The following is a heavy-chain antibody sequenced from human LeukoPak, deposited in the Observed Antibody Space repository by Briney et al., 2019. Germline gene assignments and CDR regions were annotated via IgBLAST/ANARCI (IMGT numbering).Heavy chain of an antibody. CDR2: IYYTGNT. Sequence: PSETLSLTCSVSGGSISGYYWSWIRQPPGKGLEWIGYIYYTGNTNYNPSLKSRVAISVDTSKNQFSLKLSSVTAADTAVYYCARDSLRHPLDYWGQGTLVTVSS. CDR3: ARDSLRHPLDY. J-gene: IGHJ4*02. CDR1: GGSISGYY. V-gene: IGHV4-59*12.